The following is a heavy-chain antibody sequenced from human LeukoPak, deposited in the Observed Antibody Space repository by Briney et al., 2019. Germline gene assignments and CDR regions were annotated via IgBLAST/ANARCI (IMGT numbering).Heavy chain of an antibody. V-gene: IGHV1-69*13. Sequence: SVKVSCKASGGTFSRYAISWVRQAPGQGLEWMGGIIPIFGTANYAQKFQGRVTITADESTSTAYMELSSLRSEDTAVYYCARDDYYDSSGYYTLDYWGQGTLVTVSS. CDR2: IIPIFGTA. CDR3: ARDDYYDSSGYYTLDY. CDR1: GGTFSRYA. D-gene: IGHD3-22*01. J-gene: IGHJ4*02.